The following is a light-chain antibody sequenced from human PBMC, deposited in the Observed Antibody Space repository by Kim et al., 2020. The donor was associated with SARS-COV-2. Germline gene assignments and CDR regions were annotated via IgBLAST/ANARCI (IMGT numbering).Light chain of an antibody. CDR2: EDS. Sequence: LTQPASVSGSPGQTITISCTGTTNYVSWHQQHPGKAPKLIIYEDSKRPSGVSNRFSGSKSANTASLTISGLQADDEADYFCTSYTGIITWVFGGGTQLTVL. CDR3: TSYTGIITWV. CDR1: TNY. V-gene: IGLV2-14*01. J-gene: IGLJ2*01.